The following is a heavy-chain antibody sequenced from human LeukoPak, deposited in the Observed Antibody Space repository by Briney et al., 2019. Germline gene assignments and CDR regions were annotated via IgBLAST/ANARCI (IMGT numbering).Heavy chain of an antibody. CDR3: AKTRPDSSGWYVHYYYYMDV. D-gene: IGHD6-19*01. J-gene: IGHJ6*03. V-gene: IGHV3-53*01. Sequence: GGSLRLSCAASGFTVSSNYMSWVRQAPGKGLEWVSVLYSGGNTYYADSVKGRFTISRDNSKNTLYLQMNSLRAEDTAVYYCAKTRPDSSGWYVHYYYYMDVWGKGTTVTVSS. CDR2: LYSGGNT. CDR1: GFTVSSNY.